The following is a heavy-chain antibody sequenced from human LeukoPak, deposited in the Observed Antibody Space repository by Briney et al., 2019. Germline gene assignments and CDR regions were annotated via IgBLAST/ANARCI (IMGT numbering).Heavy chain of an antibody. CDR2: IYTSGST. J-gene: IGHJ4*02. V-gene: IGHV4-61*02. CDR3: ARDRAPGYTFDY. D-gene: IGHD3-16*02. Sequence: PSETLSLTCTVSGGSISSGSYYWSWIRQPAGKGLEWIGRIYTSGSTNYNPSLKSRVTMSVDTSKNQFSLKLSSVTAADTAVYYRARDRAPGYTFDYWGQGTLVTVSS. CDR1: GGSISSGSYY.